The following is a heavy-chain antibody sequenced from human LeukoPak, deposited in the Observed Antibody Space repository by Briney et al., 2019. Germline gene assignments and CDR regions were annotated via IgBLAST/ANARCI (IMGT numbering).Heavy chain of an antibody. CDR3: ARRLANSSGHRDAFDI. J-gene: IGHJ3*02. Sequence: SETLSLTCTVSGYSISSGYYWGWIRQPPGKGLEWVGTIYHSGTTYYNPSLKSRVIISVDTSKNQFSLKLSSVTAADTAVYYCARRLANSSGHRDAFDIWGQGTMVTVSS. CDR2: IYHSGTT. CDR1: GYSISSGYY. D-gene: IGHD6-19*01. V-gene: IGHV4-38-2*02.